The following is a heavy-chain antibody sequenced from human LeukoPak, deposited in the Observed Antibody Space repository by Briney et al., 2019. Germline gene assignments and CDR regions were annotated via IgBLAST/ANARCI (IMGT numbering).Heavy chain of an antibody. V-gene: IGHV3-21*01. CDR2: ISSSSSYI. D-gene: IGHD4-17*01. CDR3: ARDLGDYPFDY. CDR1: GLNFRSYS. Sequence: GGSLRHSRSASGLNFRSYSMNWLRQAPGKGLEWVSSISSSSSYIYYPDSVKGRFTISRDNAQNSLYLQMHILRAEDTAVYYCARDLGDYPFDYWGQRTLVTVSS. J-gene: IGHJ4*02.